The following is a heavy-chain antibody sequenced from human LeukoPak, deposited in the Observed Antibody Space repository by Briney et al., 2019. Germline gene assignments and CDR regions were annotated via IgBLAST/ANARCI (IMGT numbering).Heavy chain of an antibody. J-gene: IGHJ5*02. V-gene: IGHV3-21*01. CDR3: ARVYSSGWYFDP. CDR1: GFTFSSYR. CDR2: ISSSSTNI. Sequence: GGSLRLSCAASGFTFSSYRMNRVRQAPGKGLEWVSSISSSSTNIYYADSVKGRFTISRDNAKNSLYLQMNSLRAEDTAVYYCARVYSSGWYFDPWGQGTLVTVSS. D-gene: IGHD6-19*01.